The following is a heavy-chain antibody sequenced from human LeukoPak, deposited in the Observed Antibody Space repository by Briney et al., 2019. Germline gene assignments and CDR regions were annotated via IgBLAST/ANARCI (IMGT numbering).Heavy chain of an antibody. V-gene: IGHV4-59*01. CDR1: GGSISGYY. CDR2: IYYSGST. D-gene: IGHD6-19*01. CDR3: ARGAQWLGKTAGHH. J-gene: IGHJ5*02. Sequence: SETLSLTCTVSGGSISGYYWSWIRQPPGKGLEWIGYIYYSGSTSYNPSLKSRVTISVDTSKNQFSLKLSSVTAADTAVYYCARGAQWLGKTAGHHWGQGTLVTVSS.